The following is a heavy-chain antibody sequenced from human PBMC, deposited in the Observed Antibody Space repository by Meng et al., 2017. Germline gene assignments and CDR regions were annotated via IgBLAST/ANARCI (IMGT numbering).Heavy chain of an antibody. D-gene: IGHD7-27*01. CDR3: ARDHWGSLDY. CDR1: GGSVSTSDYQ. Sequence: QGQRQESGPGLVRPSEPLSLICTVSGGSVSTSDYQWGWIRQPPGKGLEWIGYAGTNYNPSLKSRVTISVDTSKRQFSLKLTSVTAADTAVYYCARDHWGSLDYWGQGILVTASS. V-gene: IGHV4-61*08. CDR2: AGT. J-gene: IGHJ4*02.